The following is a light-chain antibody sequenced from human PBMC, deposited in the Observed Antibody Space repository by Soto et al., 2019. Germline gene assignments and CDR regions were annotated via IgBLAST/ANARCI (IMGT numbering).Light chain of an antibody. CDR3: SSYTTAYFYV. CDR1: NSDIGAYNY. V-gene: IGLV2-14*01. Sequence: QSALTQPASVSGSPGRSITISCTGSNSDIGAYNYVSWYQQHPGKAPKLIIHGVTNRPSGVSHRFSGSKSDYTASLTISGLQAEDEGDYYCSSYTTAYFYVFGTGTKVTVL. CDR2: GVT. J-gene: IGLJ1*01.